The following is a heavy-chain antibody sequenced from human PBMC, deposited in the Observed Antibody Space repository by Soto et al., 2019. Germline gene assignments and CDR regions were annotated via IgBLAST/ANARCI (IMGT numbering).Heavy chain of an antibody. Sequence: ASVKVSCKASGYTFTGYYMHWVRQAPGQGLEWTGGIIPNFGTANYAQKFQGRVTITADESTSTAYMELSSLRSEDTAVYYCASALGVGSSGWYDAFDIWGQGTMVTVS. CDR2: IIPNFGTA. D-gene: IGHD6-19*01. J-gene: IGHJ3*02. CDR3: ASALGVGSSGWYDAFDI. V-gene: IGHV1-69*13. CDR1: GYTFTGYY.